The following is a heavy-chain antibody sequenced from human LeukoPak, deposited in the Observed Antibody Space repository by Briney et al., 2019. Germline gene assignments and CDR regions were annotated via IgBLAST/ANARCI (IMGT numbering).Heavy chain of an antibody. CDR3: ATGYSDSLRSPLDS. CDR1: GFTFGNYA. CDR2: ISGSGDST. D-gene: IGHD3-22*01. Sequence: GGSLRLSCAASGFTFGNYAMSWVRQAPGKGLEWVSGISGSGDSTYYADSVKGRFTISRDNSKNTLYVQMNSLRAEDTAVYYCATGYSDSLRSPLDSWGQGTLVTVSS. J-gene: IGHJ5*01. V-gene: IGHV3-23*01.